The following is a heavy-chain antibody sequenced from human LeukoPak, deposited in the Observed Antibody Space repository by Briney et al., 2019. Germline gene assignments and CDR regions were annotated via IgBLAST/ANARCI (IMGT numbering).Heavy chain of an antibody. V-gene: IGHV3-23*01. D-gene: IGHD3-22*01. J-gene: IGHJ4*02. CDR1: GFTFSSYA. CDR3: AGRYYYDSSGPAFDY. CDR2: ISGSGGST. Sequence: GGSLRLSCAASGFTFSSYAMSWVRQAPGKGLEWVSAISGSGGSTYYADSVKGRFTISRDNAKNSLYLQMNSLRAEDTAVYYCAGRYYYDSSGPAFDYWGQGTLVTVSP.